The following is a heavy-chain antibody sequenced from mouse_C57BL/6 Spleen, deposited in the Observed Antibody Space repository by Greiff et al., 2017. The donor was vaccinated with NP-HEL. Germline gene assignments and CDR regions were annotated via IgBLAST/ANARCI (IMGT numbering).Heavy chain of an antibody. CDR1: GYTFTDYY. V-gene: IGHV1-19*01. J-gene: IGHJ2*01. CDR2: INPYNGGT. D-gene: IGHD4-1*01. Sequence: VQLKQSGPVLVKPGASVKMSCKASGYTFTDYYMNWVKQSHGKSLEWIGVINPYNGGTSYNQKFKGKATLTVDKSSSTAYMELNSLTSEDSAVYYCARKLGRMEGYYFDYWGQGTTLTVSS. CDR3: ARKLGRMEGYYFDY.